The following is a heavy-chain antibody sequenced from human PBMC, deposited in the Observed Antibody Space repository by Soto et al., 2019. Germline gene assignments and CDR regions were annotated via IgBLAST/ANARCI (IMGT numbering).Heavy chain of an antibody. CDR3: ARAGGYCTNGVCYLDY. J-gene: IGHJ4*02. CDR1: GGTFSSYT. CDR2: IIPILGIA. V-gene: IGHV1-69*02. Sequence: QVQLVQSGAEVKKPGSSVKVSCKASGGTFSSYTISWVRQAPGQGLEWMGRIIPILGIANYAQKFQGRVTITADKSTSTAYMELSSLRSEDTAVYYCARAGGYCTNGVCYLDYWGQGTLVTVSS. D-gene: IGHD2-8*01.